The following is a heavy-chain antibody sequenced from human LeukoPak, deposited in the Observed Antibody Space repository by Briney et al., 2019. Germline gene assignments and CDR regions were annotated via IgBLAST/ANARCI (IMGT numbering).Heavy chain of an antibody. CDR2: ISYDGSNK. Sequence: PGRSLRLSCAASGFTFSSYGMHWVRQAPGKGLEWVAVISYDGSNKYYADSVKGRFTISRDNSKNTLYLQMNSLRAEDTAVYYCAKDESPSMIVVVNYGMDVWGQGTTVTVSS. J-gene: IGHJ6*02. CDR3: AKDESPSMIVVVNYGMDV. D-gene: IGHD3-22*01. CDR1: GFTFSSYG. V-gene: IGHV3-30*18.